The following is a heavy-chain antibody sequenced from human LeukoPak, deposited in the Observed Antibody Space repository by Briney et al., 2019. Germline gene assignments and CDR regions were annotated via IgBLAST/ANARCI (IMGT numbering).Heavy chain of an antibody. CDR3: AKKGGWPFDY. D-gene: IGHD6-19*01. J-gene: IGHJ4*02. V-gene: IGHV3-23*01. CDR1: GFTFSSYA. Sequence: PGGSLRLSCAASGFTFSSYAMSWVRQAPGKGLEWVSATSGSGGSTYYADSVKGRFTISRDNSKNTLFLQMNSLRAEDTAVFYCAKKGGWPFDYWGQGTLVTVSS. CDR2: TSGSGGST.